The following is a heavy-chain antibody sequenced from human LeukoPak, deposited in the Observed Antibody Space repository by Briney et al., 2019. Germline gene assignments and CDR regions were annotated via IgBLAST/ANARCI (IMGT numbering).Heavy chain of an antibody. J-gene: IGHJ4*02. Sequence: SETLSLTCTVSGGSISSSSYYWGWIRQPPGKGLEWIGSIYYSGSTYYNPSLKSRVTISVDTSKNQFSLKLSSVTAADTAVYYCARVEDYPEKYYFDYWGQGTLVTVSS. CDR3: ARVEDYPEKYYFDY. CDR2: IYYSGST. CDR1: GGSISSSSYY. V-gene: IGHV4-39*07. D-gene: IGHD1-14*01.